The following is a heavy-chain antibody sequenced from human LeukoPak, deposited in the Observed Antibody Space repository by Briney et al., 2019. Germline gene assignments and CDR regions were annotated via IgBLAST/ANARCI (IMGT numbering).Heavy chain of an antibody. J-gene: IGHJ4*02. V-gene: IGHV4-59*01. CDR3: ARLVYSGYVLFDY. CDR1: GDSISSDY. Sequence: SETLSLTCTVSGDSISSDYWSWIRQPPGKGLEWIGYIYYTGSTKYNPSLKSRVTMSVDTSKNQFSLKLNSVTAADTAVYYCARLVYSGYVLFDYWGQGRLVTVSS. CDR2: IYYTGST. D-gene: IGHD5-12*01.